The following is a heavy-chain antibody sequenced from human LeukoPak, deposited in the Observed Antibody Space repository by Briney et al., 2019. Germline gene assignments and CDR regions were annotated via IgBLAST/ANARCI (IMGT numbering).Heavy chain of an antibody. CDR2: ISSSSSYV. J-gene: IGHJ4*02. V-gene: IGHV3-21*01. D-gene: IGHD3-22*01. Sequence: GGSLRLSCAASGFTFSSYSMNWVRQAPGKGLEWVSSISSSSSYVYYADSVEGRFTISRDNAKNSLYLQMNGLRAEDTAVYYCARAVPSTYYYDSSGYPDYWGQGTLVTVSS. CDR1: GFTFSSYS. CDR3: ARAVPSTYYYDSSGYPDY.